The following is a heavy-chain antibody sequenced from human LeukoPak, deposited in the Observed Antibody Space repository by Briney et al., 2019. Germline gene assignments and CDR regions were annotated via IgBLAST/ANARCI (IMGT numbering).Heavy chain of an antibody. CDR3: TTHAYGSGSYSP. Sequence: GGSLRLSCAASGLTLSNAWMTWVRQAPGKGLEWVGRIKSKTDGGTTDHAAPVKGRFTISREDSKNTLYLQMNSLRTEDTALYYCTTHAYGSGSYSPWGQGTLVIVSS. V-gene: IGHV3-15*01. CDR1: GLTLSNAW. D-gene: IGHD3-10*01. CDR2: IKSKTDGGTT. J-gene: IGHJ5*02.